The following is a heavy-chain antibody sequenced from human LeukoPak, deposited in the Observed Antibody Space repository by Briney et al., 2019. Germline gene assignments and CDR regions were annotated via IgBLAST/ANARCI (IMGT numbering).Heavy chain of an antibody. CDR2: VTGNGGST. V-gene: IGHV3-23*01. CDR3: ARGTVTAPDY. CDR1: EFTFSSYA. D-gene: IGHD4-17*01. J-gene: IGHJ4*02. Sequence: PGGSLRLSCAASEFTFSSYAMTWVRQAPGKGLEWVSTVTGNGGSTYYADSVKGRFTISRDNSKNMLYLQMNSLRAEDTAVYSCARGTVTAPDYWGQGTLVTVSS.